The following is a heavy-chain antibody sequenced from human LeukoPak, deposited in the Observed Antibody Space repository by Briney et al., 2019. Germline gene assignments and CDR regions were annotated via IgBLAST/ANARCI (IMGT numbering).Heavy chain of an antibody. CDR3: ARRGKLLWFGAIPYYYYYMDV. CDR2: INPNSGGT. D-gene: IGHD3-10*01. J-gene: IGHJ6*03. CDR1: GYAFTGYY. V-gene: IGHV1-2*02. Sequence: ASVKVSCKASGYAFTGYYMHWVRQAPGQGLEWMGWINPNSGGTNYAQKFQGRVTMTRDTSISTAYMELSRLRSDDTAVYYCARRGKLLWFGAIPYYYYYMDVWGKGTTVTVSS.